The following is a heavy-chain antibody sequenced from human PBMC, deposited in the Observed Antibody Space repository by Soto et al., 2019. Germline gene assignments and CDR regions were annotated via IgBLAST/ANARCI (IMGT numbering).Heavy chain of an antibody. J-gene: IGHJ4*02. D-gene: IGHD1-7*01. CDR2: IYYSGST. Sequence: SETLSLTSTVSGGSVSSGSYYWSWIRQPPGKGLEWIGYIYYSGSTNYNPSLKSRVTISVDTSKNQFSLKLSSVTAADTAVYYCARDRAGTTDYWGQGTLVTVSS. CDR1: GGSVSSGSYY. CDR3: ARDRAGTTDY. V-gene: IGHV4-61*01.